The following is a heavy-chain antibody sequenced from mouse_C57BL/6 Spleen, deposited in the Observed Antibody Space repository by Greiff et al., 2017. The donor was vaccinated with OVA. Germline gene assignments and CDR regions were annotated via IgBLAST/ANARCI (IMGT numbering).Heavy chain of an antibody. J-gene: IGHJ3*01. CDR2: IYPGNSDT. Sequence: VQLQQSGTVLARPGASVKMSCKTSGYTFTSYWMHWVKQRPGQGLEWIGAIYPGNSDTSYNQKFKGKAKLTAVTSASTAYMELSSLTNEDSAVYYCTRALDSSGPSWFAYWGQGTLVTVSA. CDR3: TRALDSSGPSWFAY. V-gene: IGHV1-5*01. D-gene: IGHD3-2*02. CDR1: GYTFTSYW.